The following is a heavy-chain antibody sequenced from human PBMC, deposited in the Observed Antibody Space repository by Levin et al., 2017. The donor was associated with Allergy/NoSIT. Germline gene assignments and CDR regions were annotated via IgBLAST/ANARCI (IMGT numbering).Heavy chain of an antibody. D-gene: IGHD1-1*01. J-gene: IGHJ3*01. Sequence: LSLTCAVSGFTIREYAMAWVRQAPGKGLEWVSVITGGGFNTYYGDSVKGRFTVSRDDSKDTLYLELNSLRAEDTAVYYCAKKQGGTSGFSFDVWGQGTMVTVSS. CDR1: GFTIREYA. CDR3: AKKQGGTSGFSFDV. CDR2: ITGGGFNT. V-gene: IGHV3-23*01.